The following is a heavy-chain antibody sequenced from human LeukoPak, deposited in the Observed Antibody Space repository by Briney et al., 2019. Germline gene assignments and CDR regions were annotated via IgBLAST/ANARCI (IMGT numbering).Heavy chain of an antibody. J-gene: IGHJ4*02. CDR1: GASIRISSYD. CDR2: IFYGAST. V-gene: IGHV4-39*01. D-gene: IGHD3-22*01. CDR3: ARHTVYYYDSIGGYERPSEF. Sequence: SESLSLTCTVSGASIRISSYDWGGIPQPPGKGLVWIGSIFYGASTNYNPTLKSPVTISVDTTNNPFTLTLSSVTAAHTSAFYCARHTVYYYDSIGGYERPSEFWGEGTLVTVSS.